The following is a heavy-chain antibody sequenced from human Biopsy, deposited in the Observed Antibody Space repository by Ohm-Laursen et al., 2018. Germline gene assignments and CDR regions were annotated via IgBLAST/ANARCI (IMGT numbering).Heavy chain of an antibody. V-gene: IGHV4-34*01. D-gene: IGHD4/OR15-4a*01. Sequence: TLSLTCAVDGGSFSGYDWTWIRQPPGKGLEWVGEFSHTGTTIYNPSLNSRLTISVDKSKNHFSLRLTSVTAADTATYFCARGPYGDNAGAFDVWGQGTVVTVSS. J-gene: IGHJ3*01. CDR1: GGSFSGYD. CDR3: ARGPYGDNAGAFDV. CDR2: FSHTGTT.